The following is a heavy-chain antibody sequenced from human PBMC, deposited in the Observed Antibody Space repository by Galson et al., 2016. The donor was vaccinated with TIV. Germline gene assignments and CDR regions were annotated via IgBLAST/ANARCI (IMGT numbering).Heavy chain of an antibody. CDR3: TRDGRGNWKYVDYFDY. J-gene: IGHJ4*02. D-gene: IGHD1-1*01. CDR2: ISHDGNNK. Sequence: SLRLSCAASGFTFDSYTLHWVRQTPGKGLEWVAIISHDGNNKDFADSVQGRFTISRDSSKSTVFLQMNSLRLEDTAVYYCTRDGRGNWKYVDYFDYWGQGTLVTVST. CDR1: GFTFDSYT. V-gene: IGHV3-30-3*01.